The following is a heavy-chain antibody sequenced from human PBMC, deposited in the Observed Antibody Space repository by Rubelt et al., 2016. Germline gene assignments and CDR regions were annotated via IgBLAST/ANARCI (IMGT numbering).Heavy chain of an antibody. CDR1: GGSFSGYY. D-gene: IGHD5-12*01. CDR3: VRGYSGYDLDY. Sequence: QVQLQQWGAGLLKPSETLSLTCAVYGGSFSGYYWSWIRQPPGKGLEWIGEINHSGSTYYNPSLKSRVTISVDTSKNQFSLKLSSVTAADTAVYYCVRGYSGYDLDYWGQGTLVTVSS. V-gene: IGHV4-34*01. J-gene: IGHJ4*02. CDR2: INHSGST.